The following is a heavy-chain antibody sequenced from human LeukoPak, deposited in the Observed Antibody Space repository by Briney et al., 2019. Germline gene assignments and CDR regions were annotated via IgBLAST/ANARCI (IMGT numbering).Heavy chain of an antibody. V-gene: IGHV3-23*01. J-gene: IGHJ4*02. CDR2: ISGSGGST. CDR1: GFTFSSYA. D-gene: IGHD1-20*01. Sequence: GGSLRLSCAASGFTFSSYAMSWVRQAPGKGLEWVSAISGSGGSTYYADSVKGRFTISRDNSKNPLYLQMNSLRAEDTAVYYCAKDLLTGTTVCVKFDYWGQGTLVTVSS. CDR3: AKDLLTGTTVCVKFDY.